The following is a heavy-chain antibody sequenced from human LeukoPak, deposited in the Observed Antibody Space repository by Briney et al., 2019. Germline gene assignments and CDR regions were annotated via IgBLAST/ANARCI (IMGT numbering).Heavy chain of an antibody. CDR2: ISSSGSTI. J-gene: IGHJ5*02. CDR1: GFTFSSYS. D-gene: IGHD5-18*01. Sequence: GGSLRLSCAASGFTFSSYSMNWVRQAPGKGLEWVSYISSSGSTIYYADSVKGRFTISRDNAKNSLYLQMNSLRAEDTAVYYCVRDGYNYGSNWFDPWGQGTLVTVSS. CDR3: VRDGYNYGSNWFDP. V-gene: IGHV3-48*04.